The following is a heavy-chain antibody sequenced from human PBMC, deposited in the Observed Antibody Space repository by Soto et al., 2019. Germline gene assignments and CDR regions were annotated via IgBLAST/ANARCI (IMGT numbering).Heavy chain of an antibody. Sequence: GGSLRLSCAASGFTFSSYGMHWVRQAPGKGLEWVAVIWYDGSNKYYADSVKGRFTISRDNSKNTLYLQMNSLRAEDTAVYYCARDLSLMTTEYYFDYWGQGTLVTVSS. CDR2: IWYDGSNK. CDR3: ARDLSLMTTEYYFDY. D-gene: IGHD4-17*01. CDR1: GFTFSSYG. J-gene: IGHJ4*02. V-gene: IGHV3-33*01.